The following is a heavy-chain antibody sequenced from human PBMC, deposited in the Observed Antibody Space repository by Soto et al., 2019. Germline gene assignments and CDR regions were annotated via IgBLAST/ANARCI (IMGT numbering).Heavy chain of an antibody. J-gene: IGHJ4*02. D-gene: IGHD2-21*02. CDR2: VSGSGGGT. CDR1: GFTFNTYG. Sequence: EAQLLESGGGLVQPGGSLTLSCAASGFTFNTYGMTWVRQAPGKGLEWVSTVSGSGGGTYYADSVKGRFTISRVNSKNTMYLQMSNLRAEDTAVYFCARIGPYCGGDCYPDFDFWGLGTPVTVSS. V-gene: IGHV3-23*01. CDR3: ARIGPYCGGDCYPDFDF.